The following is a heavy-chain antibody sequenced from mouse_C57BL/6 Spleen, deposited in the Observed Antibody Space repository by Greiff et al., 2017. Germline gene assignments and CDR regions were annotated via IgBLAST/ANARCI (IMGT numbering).Heavy chain of an antibody. J-gene: IGHJ4*01. Sequence: QVQLKQPGAELVKPGASVKMSCKASGYTFTSYWITWVKQRPGQGLAWIGDIYPGSGSTNYNEKFKSKATLTVDTSSSTAYMQHSRLTSEDSAVYYCARSMDYWGQGTSVTVSS. V-gene: IGHV1-55*01. CDR1: GYTFTSYW. CDR2: IYPGSGST. CDR3: ARSMDY.